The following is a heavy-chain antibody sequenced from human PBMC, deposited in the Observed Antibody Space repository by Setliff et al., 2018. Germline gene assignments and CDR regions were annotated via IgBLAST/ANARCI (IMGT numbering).Heavy chain of an antibody. J-gene: IGHJ4*03. CDR2: IGESGNNI. Sequence: GESRRLSCSAAGFTFGGYYMQWVRQAPGKGLEWVSYIGESGNNIHYADSVNGRFTIYRDNAKKSLSLQMNSLRAEDTAVYYCARDNNYYDSSGYYSGSDVWGQGSLVTVSS. CDR1: GFTFGGYY. D-gene: IGHD3-22*01. V-gene: IGHV3-48*03. CDR3: ARDNNYYDSSGYYSGSDV.